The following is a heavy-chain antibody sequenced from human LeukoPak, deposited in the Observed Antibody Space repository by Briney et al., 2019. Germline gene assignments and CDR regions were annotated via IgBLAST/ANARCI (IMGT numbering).Heavy chain of an antibody. V-gene: IGHV4-38-2*01. CDR1: GYSISSGYY. CDR3: ARRAVVYDFWSGYYTEWYFDL. D-gene: IGHD3-3*01. Sequence: KPSQTLPLTCAVSGYSISSGYYWGWIRQPPGKGLEWIGSIYHSGSTSYNPSLKSRVTISVDTSKNQFSLKLSSVTAADTAVYYCARRAVVYDFWSGYYTEWYFDLWGRGTLVTVSS. J-gene: IGHJ2*01. CDR2: IYHSGST.